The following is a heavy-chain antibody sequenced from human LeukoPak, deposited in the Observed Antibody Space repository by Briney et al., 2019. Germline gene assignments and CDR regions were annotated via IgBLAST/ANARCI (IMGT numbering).Heavy chain of an antibody. CDR2: MNPNSGNT. CDR3: ARGVEMATIGAFHYYYGMDV. CDR1: GYTFTSYD. Sequence: GASVKVSCKASGYTFTSYDINWVRQATGQGLEWMGWMNPNSGNTGYAQKFQGRVTMTRNTSISTAYMELSSLRSEDTAVYYCARGVEMATIGAFHYYYGMDVWGQGTTVTVSS. V-gene: IGHV1-8*01. D-gene: IGHD5-24*01. J-gene: IGHJ6*02.